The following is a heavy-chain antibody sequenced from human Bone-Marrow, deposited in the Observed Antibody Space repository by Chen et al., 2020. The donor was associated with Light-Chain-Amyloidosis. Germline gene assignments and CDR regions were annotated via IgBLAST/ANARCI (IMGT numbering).Heavy chain of an antibody. Sequence: EVQLGESGGGLVQPGRSLRLSCAASGLTFDDYAMHWVRQAPGKGLEWVSGISWNSGSIGYADSVKGRFTISRDNAKNSLYLQMNSLRAEDTALYYCAKDRYYYDSSGYYIFDYWGQGTLVTVSS. CDR1: GLTFDDYA. CDR2: ISWNSGSI. V-gene: IGHV3-9*01. CDR3: AKDRYYYDSSGYYIFDY. D-gene: IGHD3-22*01. J-gene: IGHJ4*02.